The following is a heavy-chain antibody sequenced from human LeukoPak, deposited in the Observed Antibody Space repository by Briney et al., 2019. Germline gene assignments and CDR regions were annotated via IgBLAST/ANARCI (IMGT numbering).Heavy chain of an antibody. Sequence: SETLSLTCTVSGGSISSGSYYWSWIRQPAGKGLEWIGRIYTSGSTNYNPSLKSRVTISVDTSKNQFPLKLSSVTAADTAVYYCARQRYCSSTSCYPISFDYWGQGTLVTVSS. CDR3: ARQRYCSSTSCYPISFDY. D-gene: IGHD2-2*01. J-gene: IGHJ4*02. CDR1: GGSISSGSYY. CDR2: IYTSGST. V-gene: IGHV4-61*02.